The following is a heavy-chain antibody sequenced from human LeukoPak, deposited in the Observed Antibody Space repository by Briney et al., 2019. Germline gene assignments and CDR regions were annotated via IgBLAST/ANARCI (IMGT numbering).Heavy chain of an antibody. Sequence: GGSLRLSCAASVVTLSSTFISWVGQARGKGREWVGRIKRNIEGGTTDYAAPVNGRFTISRDDSKNTLYLQMHSPKTADTAVYYCGTGLGRTDRHYWGQGTLVIVSS. CDR2: IKRNIEGGTT. D-gene: IGHD6-6*01. CDR3: GTGLGRTDRHY. V-gene: IGHV3-15*01. J-gene: IGHJ4*02. CDR1: VVTLSSTF.